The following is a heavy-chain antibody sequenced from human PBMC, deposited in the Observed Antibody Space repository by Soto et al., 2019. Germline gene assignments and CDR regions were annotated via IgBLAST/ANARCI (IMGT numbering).Heavy chain of an antibody. D-gene: IGHD3-10*01. Sequence: PSETLSLTCAVYGGSFSGYYWGWIRQPPGKGLEWIGEINHSGGTNYNPSLKSRVTISVDTSKNQFSLKLSSVTAADTAVYYCARRTYYYGSGSYPYYYYYGMDVWGQGTTVTVSS. CDR2: INHSGGT. CDR1: GGSFSGYY. J-gene: IGHJ6*02. V-gene: IGHV4-34*01. CDR3: ARRTYYYGSGSYPYYYYYGMDV.